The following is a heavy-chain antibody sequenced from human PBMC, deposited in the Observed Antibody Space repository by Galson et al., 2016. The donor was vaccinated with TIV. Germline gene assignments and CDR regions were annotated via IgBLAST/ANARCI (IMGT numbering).Heavy chain of an antibody. J-gene: IGHJ5*02. V-gene: IGHV3-74*01. Sequence: SLRLSCAASGFTFSHYWMHWVRQVPGKGLVWVSRINSDGSITTYADSVEGRFTVSRDNAQNTLYLQTNSLRAEDTAVYYCARQGYYDSSGYRVSWGQGTLVTVSS. D-gene: IGHD3-22*01. CDR3: ARQGYYDSSGYRVS. CDR1: GFTFSHYW. CDR2: INSDGSIT.